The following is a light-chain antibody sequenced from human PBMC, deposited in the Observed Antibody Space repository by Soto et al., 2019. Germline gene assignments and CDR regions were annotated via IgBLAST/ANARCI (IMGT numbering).Light chain of an antibody. CDR1: QGISSY. CDR3: QQYNSYSPWT. V-gene: IGKV1-8*01. CDR2: KAS. J-gene: IGKJ1*01. Sequence: AIRMTQSPSSFSASTGDRVTITCRASQGISSYLAWYQQKPGKAPKLLIYKASTLKSGVPSRFSGSGSGTEFTLTISSLQPDDFATYYCQQYNSYSPWTFGQGTKVDIK.